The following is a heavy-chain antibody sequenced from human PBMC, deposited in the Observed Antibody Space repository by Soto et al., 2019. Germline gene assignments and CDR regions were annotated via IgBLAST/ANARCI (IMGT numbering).Heavy chain of an antibody. CDR3: AKGFYDILTDGWFDP. CDR1: GFTFSSYA. J-gene: IGHJ5*02. Sequence: PGGSLRLSCAASGFTFSSYAMSWVRQAPGKGLEWVSAISGSGGSTYYADSVKGRFTISRDNSKNTLYLQMNSLRAEDTAVYYCAKGFYDILTDGWFDPWGQGTLVTSPQ. V-gene: IGHV3-23*01. CDR2: ISGSGGST. D-gene: IGHD3-9*01.